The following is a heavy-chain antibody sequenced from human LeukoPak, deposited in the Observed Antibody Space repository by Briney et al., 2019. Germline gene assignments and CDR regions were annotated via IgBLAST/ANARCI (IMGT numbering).Heavy chain of an antibody. J-gene: IGHJ6*03. D-gene: IGHD3-3*01. Sequence: PGGSLRLSCAASGFTFSNYGMNWVRQAPGKGLEWVAFIRFDGTNQFYADPVKGRFTISRDNSQNTVSLQVNNLRTEDTALYYCAKTSLSDASGQYFYMDVWGKGTTVTVSS. V-gene: IGHV3-30*02. CDR1: GFTFSNYG. CDR2: IRFDGTNQ. CDR3: AKTSLSDASGQYFYMDV.